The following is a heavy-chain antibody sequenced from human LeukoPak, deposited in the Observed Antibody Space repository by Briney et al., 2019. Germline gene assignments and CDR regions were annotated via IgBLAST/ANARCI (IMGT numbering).Heavy chain of an antibody. Sequence: GGSLRLSCAASGFIFNTYDMYWVRHAPCKGLEWVTFIRHDGNSKHYADSVKGRFTISRDISKNTVYLQMNSLRHEDTAMYYCAKGRGYYLDYWGQGTLVTVSS. V-gene: IGHV3-30*02. CDR3: AKGRGYYLDY. CDR2: IRHDGNSK. CDR1: GFIFNTYD. D-gene: IGHD3-22*01. J-gene: IGHJ4*02.